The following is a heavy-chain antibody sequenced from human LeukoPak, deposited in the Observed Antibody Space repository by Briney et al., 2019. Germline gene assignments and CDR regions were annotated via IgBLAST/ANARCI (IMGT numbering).Heavy chain of an antibody. J-gene: IGHJ6*03. D-gene: IGHD3-10*01. Sequence: GASVKVSCKASGGTFSSYAISWVRQAPGQGLEWMGGIIPMFNTTKYAQKFQDRVTITADKSTSTAYMELSSLRAEDTTVYYCARSFDNYYYYHMDVWGKGTTVTISS. CDR1: GGTFSSYA. CDR3: ARSFDNYYYYHMDV. CDR2: IIPMFNTT. V-gene: IGHV1-69*06.